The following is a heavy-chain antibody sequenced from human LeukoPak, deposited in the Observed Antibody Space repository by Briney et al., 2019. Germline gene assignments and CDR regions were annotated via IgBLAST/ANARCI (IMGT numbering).Heavy chain of an antibody. CDR2: VNHSGST. J-gene: IGHJ6*02. CDR3: ATGTYYYDSSGYNV. V-gene: IGHV4-61*01. CDR1: GGSVSSGSYY. D-gene: IGHD3-22*01. Sequence: SETLSLTCTVSGGSVSSGSYYWSWIRQPPGKGLEWIGEVNHSGSTNYSPSLKSRVTISVDTSKNQFSLKLSSVTAADTAVYYCATGTYYYDSSGYNVWGQGTTVTVSS.